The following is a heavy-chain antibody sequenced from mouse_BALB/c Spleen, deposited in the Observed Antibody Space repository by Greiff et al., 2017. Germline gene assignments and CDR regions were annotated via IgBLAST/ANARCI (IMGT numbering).Heavy chain of an antibody. CDR3: ARRHYYGSSYVPDWYFDV. Sequence: ESGPSLVKPSQTLSLTCSVTGDSITSGYWNWIRKFPGNKLEYMGYISYSGSTYYNPSLKSRISITRDTSKNQYYLQLNSVTTEDTATYYCARRHYYGSSYVPDWYFDVWGAGTTVTVSS. V-gene: IGHV3-8*02. CDR2: ISYSGST. D-gene: IGHD1-1*01. J-gene: IGHJ1*01. CDR1: GDSITSGY.